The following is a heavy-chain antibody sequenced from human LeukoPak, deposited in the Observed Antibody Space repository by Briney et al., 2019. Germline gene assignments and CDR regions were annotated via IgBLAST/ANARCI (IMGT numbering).Heavy chain of an antibody. V-gene: IGHV1-46*01. J-gene: IGHJ4*02. CDR3: ARDGGMRITIFGVVNTYYFDY. D-gene: IGHD3-3*01. CDR1: GYTLTSYY. Sequence: ASVKVSCKASGYTLTSYYMHWVRQAPGQGLEWMGIINPSGGSTNYAQKFQGRVTITADKSTSTAYMELSSLRSEDTAVYYCARDGGMRITIFGVVNTYYFDYWGQGTLVTVSS. CDR2: INPSGGST.